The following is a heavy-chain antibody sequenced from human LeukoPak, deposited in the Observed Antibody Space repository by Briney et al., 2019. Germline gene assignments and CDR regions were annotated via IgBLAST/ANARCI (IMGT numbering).Heavy chain of an antibody. Sequence: GGSLRLSCAASGFTFSSYAMHWVRQAPGKGLEWVAVISYDGSNKYYADSVKGRFTISRDNSKNTLYLQMNSLRAEDTAVYYCARVPITMVRGVFDYWGQGTLVTVSS. D-gene: IGHD3-10*01. V-gene: IGHV3-30-3*01. CDR2: ISYDGSNK. CDR1: GFTFSSYA. CDR3: ARVPITMVRGVFDY. J-gene: IGHJ4*02.